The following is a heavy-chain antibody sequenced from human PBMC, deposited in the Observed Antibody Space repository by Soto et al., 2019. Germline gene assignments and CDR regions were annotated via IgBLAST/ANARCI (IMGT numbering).Heavy chain of an antibody. CDR2: ISSSGSTI. CDR3: ARDPEKYYDFWSGYFDY. J-gene: IGHJ4*02. Sequence: GSLRLSCAASGFTFSSYEMNWVRQAPGKGLEWVSYISSSGSTIYYADSVKGRFTISRDNAKNSLYLQMNSLRAEDTAVYYCARDPEKYYDFWSGYFDYWGQGTLVTVSS. D-gene: IGHD3-3*01. V-gene: IGHV3-48*03. CDR1: GFTFSSYE.